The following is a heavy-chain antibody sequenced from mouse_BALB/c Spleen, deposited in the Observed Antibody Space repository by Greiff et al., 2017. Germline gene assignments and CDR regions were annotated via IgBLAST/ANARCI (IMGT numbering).Heavy chain of an antibody. J-gene: IGHJ4*01. V-gene: IGHV3-2*02. CDR1: GYSITSDYA. CDR2: ISYSGST. CDR3: AGPYYAMDY. Sequence: VQLQQSGPGLVKPSQSLSLTCTVTGYSITSDYAWNWIRQFPGNKLEWMGYISYSGSTSYNPSLKSRISITRDTSKNQFFLQLNSVTTEDTATYYCAGPYYAMDYWGQGTSVTVSS.